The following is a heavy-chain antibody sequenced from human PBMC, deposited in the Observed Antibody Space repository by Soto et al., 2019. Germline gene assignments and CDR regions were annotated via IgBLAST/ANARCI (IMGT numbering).Heavy chain of an antibody. V-gene: IGHV5-51*01. CDR1: EYSLTSYW. J-gene: IGHJ6*02. CDR2: IYPGDSDT. CDR3: ARPDYYYGMDV. Sequence: VFLRIWFKGAEYSLTSYWVGWVRQMPGKGLEWMGIIYPGDSDTRYSPSFQGQVTISADKSISTAYLQWSSLKASDTAMYYCARPDYYYGMDVWGQGTTVTVSS.